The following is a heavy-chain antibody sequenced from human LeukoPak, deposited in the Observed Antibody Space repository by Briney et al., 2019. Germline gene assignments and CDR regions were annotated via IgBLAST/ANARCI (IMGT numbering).Heavy chain of an antibody. Sequence: PGGSLRLSCAASGFTFSSYGMHWVRQAPGKGLEWVAVIWYDGSNKYYADSVKGRFTISRDNSKNTLYLQMNSLRVEDTAVYCCARGSRWSPLDYWGQGTLVTVSS. CDR1: GFTFSSYG. CDR2: IWYDGSNK. CDR3: ARGSRWSPLDY. V-gene: IGHV3-33*01. D-gene: IGHD6-13*01. J-gene: IGHJ4*02.